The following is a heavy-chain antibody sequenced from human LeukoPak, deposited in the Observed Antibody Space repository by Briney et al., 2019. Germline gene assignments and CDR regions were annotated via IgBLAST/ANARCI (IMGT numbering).Heavy chain of an antibody. CDR1: GGSISSYY. CDR3: ARDRQQLTRGYNWFDP. CDR2: IYDSGST. D-gene: IGHD6-13*01. Sequence: SETLSLTCTVSGGSISSYYWSWIRQPPGKGLEWIGYIYDSGSTYYNPSLKSRVTISVDTSKNQFSLKLSSVTAADTAVYYCARDRQQLTRGYNWFDPWGQGTLVTVSS. V-gene: IGHV4-59*12. J-gene: IGHJ5*02.